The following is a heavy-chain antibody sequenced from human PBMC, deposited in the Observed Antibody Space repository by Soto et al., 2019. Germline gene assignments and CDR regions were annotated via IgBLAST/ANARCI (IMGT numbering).Heavy chain of an antibody. D-gene: IGHD3-22*01. CDR1: GGSISISISY. Sequence: SVTLSLTCSVSGGSISISISYWAWIRQPPGKGLEWIGNIYHLGRTNYNPSLKSRVTLSIDKSNNQFSLTLTAVTAADTAVYFCARTGKFYYYDTTGLQFDPWGPGILVTVSS. CDR3: ARTGKFYYYDTTGLQFDP. CDR2: IYHLGRT. J-gene: IGHJ5*02. V-gene: IGHV4-39*07.